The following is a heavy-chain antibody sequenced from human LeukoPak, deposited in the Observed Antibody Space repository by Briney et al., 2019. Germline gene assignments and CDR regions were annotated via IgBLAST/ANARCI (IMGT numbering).Heavy chain of an antibody. J-gene: IGHJ4*02. CDR3: ARGPSGYHNT. V-gene: IGHV3-30*02. CDR1: GFTFSSHG. Sequence: GGSLRLSCAASGFTFSSHGMHWVRQTPAKGLEWVAFIRYDGSNKYYADSVKGRFIISRDNSKNTLFLQMNSLRAEDTAVYYCARGPSGYHNTGGQGTLVTVSS. D-gene: IGHD5-12*01. CDR2: IRYDGSNK.